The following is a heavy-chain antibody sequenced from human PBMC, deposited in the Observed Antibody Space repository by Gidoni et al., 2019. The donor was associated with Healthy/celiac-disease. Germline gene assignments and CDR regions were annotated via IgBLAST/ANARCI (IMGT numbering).Heavy chain of an antibody. CDR3: AREGRGQWITDSIAYFDY. CDR2: IRSSGSTI. CDR1: GFTFSSYE. D-gene: IGHD2-2*03. Sequence: EVQLVESGGGLVLLGGSLSLSCAASGFTFSSYELNWVRQAPGKGLEWVSNIRSSGSTIYYADSVKGRFTISRDNAKNSRYLQMNSRRAEDTAAYYCAREGRGQWITDSIAYFDYWGQGTLVTVSS. J-gene: IGHJ4*02. V-gene: IGHV3-48*03.